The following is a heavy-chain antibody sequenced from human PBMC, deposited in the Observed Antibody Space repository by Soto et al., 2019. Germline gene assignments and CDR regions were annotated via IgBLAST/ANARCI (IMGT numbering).Heavy chain of an antibody. CDR3: ARELHGGSYGMDV. CDR2: ITTAGDT. Sequence: PGGSLRLSCAACGFTFSNYDMHGVRQVTGKGLEWVSGITTAGDTYYPGSVKGRFTISREKAKNSLSLQMNSLSAGDTAVYYCARELHGGSYGMDVWGQGTTVTVSS. J-gene: IGHJ6*02. CDR1: GFTFSNYD. V-gene: IGHV3-13*01.